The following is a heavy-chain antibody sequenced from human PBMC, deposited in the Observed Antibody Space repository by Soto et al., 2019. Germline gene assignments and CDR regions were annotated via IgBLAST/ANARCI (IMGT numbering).Heavy chain of an antibody. V-gene: IGHV4-30-2*01. D-gene: IGHD4-17*01. CDR1: GGSISIGGYS. J-gene: IGHJ4*02. CDR3: AREGDYGPLGF. Sequence: PSETLSLTCTVSGGSISIGGYSWSWIRQPPGKGLEWIGYIYHSGSTYYNPSLKSRVTISVDRSKNQFSLKLSSVTAADTAVYYCAREGDYGPLGFWGQGTLVTVSS. CDR2: IYHSGST.